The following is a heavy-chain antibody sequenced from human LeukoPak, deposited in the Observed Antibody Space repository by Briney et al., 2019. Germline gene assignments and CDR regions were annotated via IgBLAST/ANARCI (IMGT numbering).Heavy chain of an antibody. CDR2: INPNSGGT. CDR3: ARGSIAAAGGFDP. D-gene: IGHD6-13*01. J-gene: IGHJ5*02. Sequence: ASVKVSCKASGYTFTGYYMHWVRQAPGQGLEWMGWINPNSGGTNYAQKFQGRVTMTRDTSISTAYMELSRLRSDDTAVYYCARGSIAAAGGFDPWGQGTLVTVSS. CDR1: GYTFTGYY. V-gene: IGHV1-2*02.